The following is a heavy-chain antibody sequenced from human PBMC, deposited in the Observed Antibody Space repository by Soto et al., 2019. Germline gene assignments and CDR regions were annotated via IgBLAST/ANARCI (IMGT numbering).Heavy chain of an antibody. CDR2: IHHSGRT. D-gene: IGHD2-2*01. J-gene: IGHJ3*02. CDR3: ARGECSSNYCFTRWALDI. CDR1: GGSFSGYY. Sequence: QVQLQQWGAGLLKPSETLSLTCAVYGGSFSGYYWTWIRQTPGKGLEWIGEIHHSGRTNYNPSLKRRVSISADTSKTQCSLNLSSVTAADTAVYYCARGECSSNYCFTRWALDIWGQGTVVTVSS. V-gene: IGHV4-34*01.